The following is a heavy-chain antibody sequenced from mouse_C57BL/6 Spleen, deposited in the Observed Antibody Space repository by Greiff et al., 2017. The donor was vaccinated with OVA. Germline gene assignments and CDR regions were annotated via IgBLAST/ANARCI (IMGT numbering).Heavy chain of an antibody. J-gene: IGHJ3*01. CDR3: ARGRTAQVFAY. Sequence: VQLQQSDAELVKPGASVKISCKVSGYTFTDHTINWMKQRPEQGLEWIGYIYTREGSTKYNEKFKGKGTLTADKSSSTAYMQLNSLTSEDSAVYFCARGRTAQVFAYWGQGTLVTVSA. V-gene: IGHV1-78*01. CDR1: GYTFTDHT. CDR2: IYTREGST. D-gene: IGHD3-2*02.